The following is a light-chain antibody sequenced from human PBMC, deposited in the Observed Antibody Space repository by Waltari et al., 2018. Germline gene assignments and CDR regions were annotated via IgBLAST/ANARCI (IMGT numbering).Light chain of an antibody. Sequence: QSALTQPASVSGSPGQSITISCTGTSSDVGTYNLVSWYQQHPGKAPKLMIYEGTKRPAVVSNRFSGSKSGNTASLTISGLQAEDEAHYYCCSYAGGRPHVVFGGGTQLTVL. J-gene: IGLJ2*01. CDR3: CSYAGGRPHVV. CDR1: SSDVGTYNL. CDR2: EGT. V-gene: IGLV2-23*01.